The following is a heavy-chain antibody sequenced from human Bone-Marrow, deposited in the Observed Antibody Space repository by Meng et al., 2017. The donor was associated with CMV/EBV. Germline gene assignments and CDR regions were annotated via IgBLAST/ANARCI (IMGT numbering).Heavy chain of an antibody. D-gene: IGHD2-2*01. J-gene: IGHJ5*02. Sequence: ASVKVFCKASGYTFTSYDINWVRQATGQGLEWMGWMNPNSGNTGYAQKFQGRVTMTRNTSISTAYMELSSLRSEDTAVYYCARGLKEGCGTSCYFRWFDPWGQGTLVTVSS. CDR2: MNPNSGNT. V-gene: IGHV1-8*01. CDR3: ARGLKEGCGTSCYFRWFDP. CDR1: GYTFTSYD.